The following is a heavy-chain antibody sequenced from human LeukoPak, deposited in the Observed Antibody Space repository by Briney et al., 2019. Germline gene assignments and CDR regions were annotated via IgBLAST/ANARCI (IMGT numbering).Heavy chain of an antibody. V-gene: IGHV3-23*01. D-gene: IGHD3-10*01. CDR3: AKDLFLQGGSEY. J-gene: IGHJ4*02. Sequence: GGSLRLSCAASGFTFSSYAMSWVRQAPGEGLEWVSAISGSGGSTYYADSVKGRFTISRDNSKNTLYLQMNSLRAEDTAVYYCAKDLFLQGGSEYWGQGTLVTVSS. CDR2: ISGSGGST. CDR1: GFTFSSYA.